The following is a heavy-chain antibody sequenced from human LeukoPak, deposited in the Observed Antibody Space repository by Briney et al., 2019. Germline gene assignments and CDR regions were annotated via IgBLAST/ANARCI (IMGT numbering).Heavy chain of an antibody. CDR1: GGTFSSYA. CDR2: IIPIFGTA. V-gene: IGHV1-69*01. CDR3: ARGYCSGGSCYSVENWFDP. Sequence: SVKVSCKASGGTFSSYAISWVRQAPGQGLEWMGGIIPIFGTANYAQKFQGRVTITADESTSTAYMELSSLRSDDTAVYYCARGYCSGGSCYSVENWFDPWGQGTLVTVSS. J-gene: IGHJ5*02. D-gene: IGHD2-15*01.